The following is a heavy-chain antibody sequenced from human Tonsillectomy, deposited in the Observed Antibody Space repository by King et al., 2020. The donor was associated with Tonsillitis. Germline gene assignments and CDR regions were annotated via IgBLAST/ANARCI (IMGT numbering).Heavy chain of an antibody. J-gene: IGHJ4*02. Sequence: VQLVESGGGVVQPGRSLRLSCAASGFTFSSYDMHWVRQAPGKGLEWVAVISYDGSNKYFTDSVKGRFTISRDNSKNTLYLQMNSLRAEDMAVYYCAKAPLDSSDYQLAYWGQGTLATVSS. D-gene: IGHD3-22*01. CDR2: ISYDGSNK. CDR1: GFTFSSYD. CDR3: AKAPLDSSDYQLAY. V-gene: IGHV3-30*18.